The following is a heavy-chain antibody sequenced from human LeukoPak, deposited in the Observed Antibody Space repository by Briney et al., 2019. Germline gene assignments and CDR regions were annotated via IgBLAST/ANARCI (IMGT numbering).Heavy chain of an antibody. Sequence: GESLKISCKGSGYSFTSYWIVWVRQMPGKGLEWMGIIYPGDSDTRYSPSFQGQVTISADKSISTAYLQWSSLKASDTAMYYCARLAADSGYDYAFDIWGQGTMVTASS. J-gene: IGHJ3*02. CDR2: IYPGDSDT. D-gene: IGHD5-12*01. CDR1: GYSFTSYW. CDR3: ARLAADSGYDYAFDI. V-gene: IGHV5-51*01.